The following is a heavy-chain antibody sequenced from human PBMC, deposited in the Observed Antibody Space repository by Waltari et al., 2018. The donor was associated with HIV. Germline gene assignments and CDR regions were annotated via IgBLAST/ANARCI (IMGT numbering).Heavy chain of an antibody. J-gene: IGHJ3*02. CDR1: GGTLSNNV. Sequence: QVLLVQSGAEVKKPGSSVKVSCKTSGGTLSNNVLTWVRQAPGQGLEWMGGIIPVFGTADYAQKFRDRVTITADESTTTVYMEVSSLRPDDTAVYYCARDEGLTLGAAGDAFDIWGQGTVVTVSS. D-gene: IGHD1-26*01. CDR3: ARDEGLTLGAAGDAFDI. V-gene: IGHV1-69*01. CDR2: IIPVFGTA.